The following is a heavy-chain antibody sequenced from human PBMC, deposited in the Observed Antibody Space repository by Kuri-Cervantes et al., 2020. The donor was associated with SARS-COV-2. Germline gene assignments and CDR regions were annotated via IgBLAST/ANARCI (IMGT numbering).Heavy chain of an antibody. CDR2: ISSSGSTI. V-gene: IGHV3-48*03. CDR1: EFTFSSYE. Sequence: GESLKISCVASEFTFSSYEMNWVRQAPGKGLEWVSYISSSGSTIYYADSVKGRFTISRDNAKNSLYLQMNSLRAEDTAVYYCARDKEATYTGWFDPWGQGTLVNISS. CDR3: ARDKEATYTGWFDP. D-gene: IGHD5-12*01. J-gene: IGHJ5*02.